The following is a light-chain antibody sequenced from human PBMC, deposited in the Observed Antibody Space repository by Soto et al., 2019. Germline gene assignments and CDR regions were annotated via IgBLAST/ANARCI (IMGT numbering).Light chain of an antibody. V-gene: IGKV1-8*01. CDR3: QQYYSYPPF. J-gene: IGKJ3*01. CDR2: AAS. Sequence: AIRMTQSPSSLSASTGDRVTMTCRASQGISSYLAWYQQKPGKAPKLLIYAASTLQSGVPSRFSGSGSGTDFTLTISCLQSEDFATYYCQQYYSYPPFFGPGTKVD. CDR1: QGISSY.